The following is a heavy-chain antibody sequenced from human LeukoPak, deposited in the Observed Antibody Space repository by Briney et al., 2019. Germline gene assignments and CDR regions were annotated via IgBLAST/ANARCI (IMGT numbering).Heavy chain of an antibody. Sequence: GGSLRLSCVASGFSFGNYAMSWVRQAPGKGLQWVSQISGTGGATWYAGFARDRFTISRANSKKTLYLHMSGLRVEDTAMYYCVKDPRDTYGTNWFVSWGQGTLLIVSS. CDR3: VKDPRDTYGTNWFVS. CDR2: ISGTGGAT. J-gene: IGHJ5*01. D-gene: IGHD2-21*01. CDR1: GFSFGNYA. V-gene: IGHV3-23*01.